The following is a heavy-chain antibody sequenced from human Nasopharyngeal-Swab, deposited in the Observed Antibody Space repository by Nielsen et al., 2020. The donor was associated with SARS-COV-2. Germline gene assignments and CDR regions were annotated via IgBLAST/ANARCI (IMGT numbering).Heavy chain of an antibody. CDR1: GGSFSGYY. CDR3: ARSTTVTTFDI. Sequence: SGTLSLTCAVYGGSFSGYYWSWIRQHPGKGLEWIGYIYYSGSTYYNPSLKSRVTISVDTSKNQFSLKLSSVTAADTAVYYCARSTTVTTFDIWGQGTMVTVSS. V-gene: IGHV4-31*11. J-gene: IGHJ3*02. D-gene: IGHD4-17*01. CDR2: IYYSGST.